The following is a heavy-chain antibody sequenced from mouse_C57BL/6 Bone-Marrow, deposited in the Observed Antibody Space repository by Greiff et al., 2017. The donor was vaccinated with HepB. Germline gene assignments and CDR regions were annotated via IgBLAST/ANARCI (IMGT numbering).Heavy chain of an antibody. Sequence: QVQLQQPGAELVKPGASVKLSCKASGYTFTSYWMQWVKQRPGQGLEWVGEIDPSASYTNYNQKFKGKATLTVDTSSSTAYMQLSSLTSEDSAVYYCAYSGYFDVWGTGTTVTVSS. D-gene: IGHD2-1*01. CDR2: IDPSASYT. J-gene: IGHJ1*03. CDR3: AYSGYFDV. V-gene: IGHV1-50*01. CDR1: GYTFTSYW.